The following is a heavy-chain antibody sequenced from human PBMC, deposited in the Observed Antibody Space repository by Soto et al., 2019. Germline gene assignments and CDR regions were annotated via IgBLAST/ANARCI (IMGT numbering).Heavy chain of an antibody. Sequence: QVQLQESGPGLVKPSETLSLTCTVSGGSISNYYWSWIRQPPGKGLEWIGYIYYSGSTRYNPSLESRATISVDTSENQFSLKLSSVTAADTAVYNCASHGPIAATGTVFGYWGQGTQVTVSS. CDR3: ASHGPIAATGTVFGY. V-gene: IGHV4-59*08. D-gene: IGHD6-13*01. CDR1: GGSISNYY. CDR2: IYYSGST. J-gene: IGHJ4*02.